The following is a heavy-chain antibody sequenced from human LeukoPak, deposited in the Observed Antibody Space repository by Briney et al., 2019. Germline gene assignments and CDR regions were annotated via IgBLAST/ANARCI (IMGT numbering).Heavy chain of an antibody. J-gene: IGHJ6*02. V-gene: IGHV1-69*13. CDR3: ARSYYDSSGYPLSHYYYYGMDV. D-gene: IGHD3-22*01. CDR2: IIPIFGTA. Sequence: GASVNVSCKASGGTFSSYAISWVRQAPGQGLEWMGGIIPIFGTANYAQKFQGRVTITADESTSTAYMELSSLRSEDTAVYYCARSYYDSSGYPLSHYYYYGMDVWGQGTTVTVSS. CDR1: GGTFSSYA.